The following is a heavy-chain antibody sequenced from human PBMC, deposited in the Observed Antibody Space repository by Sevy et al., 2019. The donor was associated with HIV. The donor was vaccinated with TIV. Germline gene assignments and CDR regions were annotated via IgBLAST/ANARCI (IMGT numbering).Heavy chain of an antibody. CDR1: GFTFSSYW. CDR2: IKQDGSEK. J-gene: IGHJ4*02. V-gene: IGHV3-7*01. Sequence: GSLRLSCAASGFTFSSYWMSWVRQAPGKGLEWVANIKQDGSEKYYVDSVKGRFTISRDNAKNSLYLQMNSLRAEDTAVYYCARDQSRNLYDSSGGRDYWGQGTLVTVSS. D-gene: IGHD3-22*01. CDR3: ARDQSRNLYDSSGGRDY.